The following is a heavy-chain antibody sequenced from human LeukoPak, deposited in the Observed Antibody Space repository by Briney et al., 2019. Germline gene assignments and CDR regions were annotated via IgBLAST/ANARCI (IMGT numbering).Heavy chain of an antibody. CDR1: GFTFSTYA. CDR3: ARQAAGVVY. J-gene: IGHJ4*02. D-gene: IGHD6-13*01. V-gene: IGHV3-64*01. Sequence: AGSLRLSCAASGFTFSTYAMHWVRQAPGKGLEYVSGMSGNGGSTYYAKSVKGRFTISRDNSKNTLYPQMGSLRAEGMAVYYCARQAAGVVYWGQGTLVTVSS. CDR2: MSGNGGST.